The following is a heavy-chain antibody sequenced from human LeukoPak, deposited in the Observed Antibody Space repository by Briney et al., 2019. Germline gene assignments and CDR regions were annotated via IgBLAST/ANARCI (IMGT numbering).Heavy chain of an antibody. CDR1: GFTFSSYA. CDR3: ARDRGRYYDSRGFYWGYYFDS. Sequence: GGSLRLSCAASGFTFSSYAMSWVRQAPGKGLEWVSSISSSSSYIYYADSVKGRFTISRDNAKNSLYLQMNSLRAEDTAVYYCARDRGRYYDSRGFYWGYYFDSWGQGILVTVST. J-gene: IGHJ4*02. CDR2: ISSSSSYI. D-gene: IGHD3-22*01. V-gene: IGHV3-21*01.